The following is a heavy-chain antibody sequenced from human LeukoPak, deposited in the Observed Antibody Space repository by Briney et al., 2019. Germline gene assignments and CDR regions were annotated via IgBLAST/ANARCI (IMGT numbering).Heavy chain of an antibody. Sequence: GGSLRLSCAASGFTFSSYSMNWVRQAPGKGLEWDSYISSSSSTIYYADSVKGRFTISRDNAKNSLYLQMNSLRAEDTAVYYCAKDHHYYDSSGTFDYWGQGTLVTVSS. CDR2: ISSSSSTI. J-gene: IGHJ4*02. CDR3: AKDHHYYDSSGTFDY. D-gene: IGHD3-22*01. CDR1: GFTFSSYS. V-gene: IGHV3-48*01.